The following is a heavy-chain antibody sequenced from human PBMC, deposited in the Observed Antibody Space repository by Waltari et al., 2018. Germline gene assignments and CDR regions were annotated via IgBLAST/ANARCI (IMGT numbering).Heavy chain of an antibody. CDR2: ISYDGSNK. CDR3: AKDDAFLEWLLPLAGSFDI. CDR1: GFTFSSYG. J-gene: IGHJ3*02. V-gene: IGHV3-30*18. Sequence: QVQLVESGGGVVQPGRSLRLSCAASGFTFSSYGMHWVRQAPGKGLEWVAVISYDGSNKYYADSVKGRFTISRDNSKNTLYLQMNSLRAEDTAVYYCAKDDAFLEWLLPLAGSFDIWGQGTMVTVSS. D-gene: IGHD3-3*01.